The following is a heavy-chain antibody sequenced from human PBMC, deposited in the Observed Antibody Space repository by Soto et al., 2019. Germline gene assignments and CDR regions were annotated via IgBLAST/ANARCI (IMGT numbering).Heavy chain of an antibody. CDR1: RFTFRDAW. D-gene: IGHD3-22*01. Sequence: EGQLVESGGDLVKPGGSLRLSFAASRFTFRDAWMSWVRQAPGKGLEWVGRIKREIDGGTTDYAAPVKGRFTISRDDSENTLYLQMNSLKTEDTAVYYCTTGLSNGYYNFDFWGQGTLVTVSS. CDR3: TTGLSNGYYNFDF. CDR2: IKREIDGGTT. J-gene: IGHJ4*02. V-gene: IGHV3-15*01.